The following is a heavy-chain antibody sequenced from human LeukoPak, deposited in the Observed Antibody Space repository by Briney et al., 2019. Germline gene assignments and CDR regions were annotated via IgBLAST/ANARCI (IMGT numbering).Heavy chain of an antibody. CDR2: MYTSGST. D-gene: IGHD3-22*01. Sequence: SETLSLTCTVSGGTISSGIYYWSWLRQAAGKGLKWIVRMYTSGSTNYNPSLKRRVTMSVDTSKNQFSLKLSSVTAADTAVYYCATAAYYYDSSGYYYFDYWGQGTLVTVSS. CDR3: ATAAYYYDSSGYYYFDY. V-gene: IGHV4-61*02. J-gene: IGHJ4*02. CDR1: GGTISSGIYY.